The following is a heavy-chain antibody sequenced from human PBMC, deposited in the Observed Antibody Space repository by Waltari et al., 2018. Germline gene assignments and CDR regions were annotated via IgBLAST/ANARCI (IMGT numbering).Heavy chain of an antibody. CDR1: GGSINDPSYW. J-gene: IGHJ4*02. V-gene: IGHV4-61*02. D-gene: IGHD2-15*01. Sequence: QVQLQESGPGLVNPSQTLSLTCRLPGGSINDPSYWWCWLRQPAGKGLEWIGRIYASGFTNYSPSLESRLTIAADTSKNQISLILTSVTAADTAVYYCAREGEYCSDGYCYSLDHWGQGTLVTVSS. CDR3: AREGEYCSDGYCYSLDH. CDR2: IYASGFT.